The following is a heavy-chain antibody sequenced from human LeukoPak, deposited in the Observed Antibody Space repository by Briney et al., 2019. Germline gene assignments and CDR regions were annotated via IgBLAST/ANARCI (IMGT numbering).Heavy chain of an antibody. V-gene: IGHV1-18*01. CDR3: ARDPGPYSGSYYDY. D-gene: IGHD1-26*01. Sequence: ASVKVSCKASGYTSTTYGICWVRQAPGQGLEWMGWISPYSGNTNYAQKLQGRVTMTTDTSTSTAYMELRSLRSDDTALYYCARDPGPYSGSYYDYWGQGTLVTVSS. J-gene: IGHJ4*02. CDR2: ISPYSGNT. CDR1: GYTSTTYG.